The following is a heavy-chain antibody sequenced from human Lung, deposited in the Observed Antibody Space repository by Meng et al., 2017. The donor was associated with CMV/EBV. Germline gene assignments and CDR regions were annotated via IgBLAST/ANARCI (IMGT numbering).Heavy chain of an antibody. CDR2: MNPNSGNT. J-gene: IGHJ6*02. V-gene: IGHV1-8*01. CDR1: GYTFTSYD. Sequence: ASXXVSXKASGYTFTSYDISWVRQAPGQGLEWMGWMNPNSGNTDSAQNFQGRVTMTRNTSISTAYMELSSLRSEDTAVYYCARAVYCIGTTCFFYPMDVLGQGTTVTVSS. CDR3: ARAVYCIGTTCFFYPMDV. D-gene: IGHD2-2*01.